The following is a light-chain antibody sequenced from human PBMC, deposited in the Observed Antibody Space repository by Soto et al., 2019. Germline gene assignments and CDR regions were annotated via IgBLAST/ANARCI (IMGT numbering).Light chain of an antibody. CDR2: EVN. CDR3: CSYGGRSAYV. Sequence: QSALTQPASVSGSPGQSITISCTGTNSDVGSYNLVSWYQQQPGKAPKLIIYEVNKRPSGISNRFSGSESANTASLTISGLQAEDEADYFCCSYGGRSAYVFGTGTKVTVL. J-gene: IGLJ1*01. V-gene: IGLV2-23*02. CDR1: NSDVGSYNL.